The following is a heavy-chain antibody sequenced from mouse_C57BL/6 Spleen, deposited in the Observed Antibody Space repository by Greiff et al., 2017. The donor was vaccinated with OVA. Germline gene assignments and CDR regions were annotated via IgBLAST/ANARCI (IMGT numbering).Heavy chain of an antibody. CDR3: ARRIDYGSSFYAMDY. V-gene: IGHV5-15*01. CDR1: GFTFSDYG. CDR2: ISNLAYSI. J-gene: IGHJ4*01. D-gene: IGHD1-1*01. Sequence: EVQLVESGGGLVQPGGSLKLSCAASGFTFSDYGMAWVRQAPRKGPEWVAFISNLAYSIYYADTVKGRFTISRGNAKNTLYLEMSSLRSEDTAMYYCARRIDYGSSFYAMDYWGQGTSVTVSS.